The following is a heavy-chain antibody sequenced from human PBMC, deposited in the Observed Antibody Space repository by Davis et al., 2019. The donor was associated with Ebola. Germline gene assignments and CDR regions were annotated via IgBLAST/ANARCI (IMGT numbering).Heavy chain of an antibody. V-gene: IGHV4-39*07. CDR1: GGSISSGGYY. CDR3: ARVITDYGAKYFDY. CDR2: IIDSGNA. Sequence: MPSETLSLTCTVSGGSISSGGYYWSWIRQSPGKGLEWIGEIIDSGNANYNPSLKSRVTVSVDTSKNQFSLMMRSLTAADTAVYYCARVITDYGAKYFDYWGQGTLVTVSS. D-gene: IGHD4-17*01. J-gene: IGHJ4*02.